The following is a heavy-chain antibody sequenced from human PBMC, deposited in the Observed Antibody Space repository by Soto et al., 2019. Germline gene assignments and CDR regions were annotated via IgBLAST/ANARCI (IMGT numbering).Heavy chain of an antibody. V-gene: IGHV3-30*18. CDR2: ISYDGSNK. J-gene: IGHJ5*02. CDR1: GFTFSTYG. Sequence: QGQLVESGGGVAQPGVSLRLSCEASGFTFSTYGMHWVRQAPGKGLEWVAVISYDGSNKYYADSVKGRFTISRDNSKNTLYVQMDSLRVEDTAMYYCAKDPSLFYYYDTTGPQNWFDPWGQGTLVTVSS. CDR3: AKDPSLFYYYDTTGPQNWFDP. D-gene: IGHD3-22*01.